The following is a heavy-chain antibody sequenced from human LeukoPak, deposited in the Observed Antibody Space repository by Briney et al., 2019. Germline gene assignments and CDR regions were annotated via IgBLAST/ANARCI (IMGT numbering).Heavy chain of an antibody. CDR1: GGTFSSYA. J-gene: IGHJ4*02. CDR2: IIPILGTA. D-gene: IGHD3-22*01. CDR3: ARDLPWYYYDSSGYYFFDY. Sequence: SVKVSCKASGGTFSSYAISWVRQAPGQGLEWMGGIIPILGTANYAQKFQGRVTITADESTSTAYMELSSLRSEDTAVYYCARDLPWYYYDSSGYYFFDYWGQGTLVTVSS. V-gene: IGHV1-69*01.